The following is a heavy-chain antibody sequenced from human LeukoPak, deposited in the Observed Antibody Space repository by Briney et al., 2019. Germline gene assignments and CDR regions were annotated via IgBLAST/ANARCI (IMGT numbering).Heavy chain of an antibody. CDR3: ARGGLGVGDSSGYFY. CDR2: FYYSGST. CDR1: GGSISSSSYY. J-gene: IGHJ4*02. V-gene: IGHV4-39*01. Sequence: SETLPLTCTVSGGSISSSSYYWGWIRQPPGRGLEWIGTFYYSGSTYYNPSLESRVTISIDTSKNQFSLKLSSVTAADTAVYYCARGGLGVGDSSGYFYWGQGTLVTVSS. D-gene: IGHD3-22*01.